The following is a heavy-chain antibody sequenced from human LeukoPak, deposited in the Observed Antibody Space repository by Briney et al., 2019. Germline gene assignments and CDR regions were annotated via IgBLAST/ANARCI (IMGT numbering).Heavy chain of an antibody. CDR3: VRDQGYCTSASCRGDAFDV. Sequence: GGSLRLSCAASGFTFDDYGMSWVRQAPGKGLEWVAKIKEDGSEKYYVDSVKGRFTISRDNAKNSLSLQMHSLRDEDTAVYYCVRDQGYCTSASCRGDAFDVWGQGSMVSVSS. D-gene: IGHD2-2*01. CDR1: GFTFDDYG. V-gene: IGHV3-7*01. CDR2: IKEDGSEK. J-gene: IGHJ3*01.